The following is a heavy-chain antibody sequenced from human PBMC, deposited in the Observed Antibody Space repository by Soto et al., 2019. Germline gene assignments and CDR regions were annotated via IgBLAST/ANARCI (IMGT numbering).Heavy chain of an antibody. CDR2: IYPGDSDT. Sequence: GESLKLSCKGSGYSFTSYWIGWVRQMPGKGLEWMGIIYPGDSDTRYSPSFQGQVTISADKSISTAYLQWSSLKASDTAMYYCARHWLGGYDVYGMDVWGQGTTVTVSS. CDR3: ARHWLGGYDVYGMDV. D-gene: IGHD5-12*01. V-gene: IGHV5-51*01. CDR1: GYSFTSYW. J-gene: IGHJ6*02.